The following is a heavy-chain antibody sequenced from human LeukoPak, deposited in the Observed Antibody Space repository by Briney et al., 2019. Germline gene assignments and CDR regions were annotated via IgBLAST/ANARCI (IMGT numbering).Heavy chain of an antibody. D-gene: IGHD2-21*01. J-gene: IGHJ4*02. Sequence: ASVKVSCKASGGTLSRYAISWVRQAPGQGPEWMGGIIPIFGTTDYAQKFQGRVTITADESTSTAYMELSSLRSEDTAVYYCARIVGIASRGYFDYWGQGTLVTVSS. CDR1: GGTLSRYA. CDR3: ARIVGIASRGYFDY. CDR2: IIPIFGTT. V-gene: IGHV1-69*13.